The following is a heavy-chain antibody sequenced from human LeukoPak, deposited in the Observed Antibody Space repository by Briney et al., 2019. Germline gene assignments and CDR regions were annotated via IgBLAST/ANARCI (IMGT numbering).Heavy chain of an antibody. D-gene: IGHD4-23*01. Sequence: GGSLRLSCAGSGFTFSSYSMNWVRQAPGKGLEWVSSISSSSSYIYYADSVKGRFTISRDNAKNSLYLQMNSLRAEDTAVYYCARVHTVVTPFDSWGQGTLVTVSS. V-gene: IGHV3-21*01. J-gene: IGHJ4*02. CDR3: ARVHTVVTPFDS. CDR1: GFTFSSYS. CDR2: ISSSSSYI.